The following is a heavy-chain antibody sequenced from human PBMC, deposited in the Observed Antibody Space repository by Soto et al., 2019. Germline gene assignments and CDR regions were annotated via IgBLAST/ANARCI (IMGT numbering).Heavy chain of an antibody. D-gene: IGHD3-3*01. CDR1: GGTFSSYA. Sequence: ASVKVSCKASGGTFSSYAISWVRQPPGQGLEWMGGIIPIFGTANYAQKFQGRVTITADESTSTAYMELSSLRSEDTAVYYCARARDFWSGYYTSYGMDVWVQGTTVTVSS. V-gene: IGHV1-69*13. J-gene: IGHJ6*02. CDR3: ARARDFWSGYYTSYGMDV. CDR2: IIPIFGTA.